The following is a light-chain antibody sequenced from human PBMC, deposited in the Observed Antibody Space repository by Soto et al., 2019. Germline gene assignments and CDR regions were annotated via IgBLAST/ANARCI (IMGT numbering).Light chain of an antibody. CDR3: QQYSNLWT. J-gene: IGKJ1*01. CDR2: GAS. CDR1: QSVSNNY. V-gene: IGKV3-20*01. Sequence: EIVLTPSPGTLSLSPGERATLSCRTSQSVSNNYLAWYQQKPCQAPRLLIYGASSRATGIPDRFSGSGSGTDFTLSISRLEPEDFAVYYCQQYSNLWTFGQGTKVDIK.